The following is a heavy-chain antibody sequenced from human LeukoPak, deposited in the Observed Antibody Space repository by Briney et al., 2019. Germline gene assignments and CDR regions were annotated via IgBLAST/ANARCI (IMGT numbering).Heavy chain of an antibody. CDR3: AELGITMIGGV. J-gene: IGHJ6*04. D-gene: IGHD3-10*02. CDR1: GFTFSSYA. Sequence: GGSLRLSCAASGFTFSSYAMSWVRQAPGKGLEWVSYISSSGSTIYYADSVKGRFTISRDNAKNSLYLQMNSLRPEDTAVYYCAELGITMIGGVWGKGTTVTISS. CDR2: ISSSGSTI. V-gene: IGHV3-48*03.